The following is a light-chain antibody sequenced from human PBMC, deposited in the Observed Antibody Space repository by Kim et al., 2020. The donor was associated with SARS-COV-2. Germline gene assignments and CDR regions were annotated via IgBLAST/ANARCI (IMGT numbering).Light chain of an antibody. CDR1: SSDVGSYNR. Sequence: SVTISCTGTSSDVGSYNRVSWYQQPPGTAPKLMIYEVSNRPSGVPDRFSGSKSGNTASLTISGLQAEDEADYYCSSYTSSSTFYVVFGGGTQLTVL. CDR2: EVS. J-gene: IGLJ2*01. CDR3: SSYTSSSTFYVV. V-gene: IGLV2-18*02.